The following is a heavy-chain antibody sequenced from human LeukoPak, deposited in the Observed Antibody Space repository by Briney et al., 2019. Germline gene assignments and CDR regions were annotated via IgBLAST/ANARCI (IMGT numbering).Heavy chain of an antibody. J-gene: IGHJ4*02. Sequence: PGGSLRLSCAASGFTFSSYGMHWVRQAPGKGLEWVAFIRYDGSNKYYADSVKGRFTISRDNSKNTLYLQMNSLRAEDTAVYYCRLLAAAGTLFDYWGKGTLVTVSS. CDR1: GFTFSSYG. CDR2: IRYDGSNK. V-gene: IGHV3-30*02. CDR3: RLLAAAGTLFDY. D-gene: IGHD6-13*01.